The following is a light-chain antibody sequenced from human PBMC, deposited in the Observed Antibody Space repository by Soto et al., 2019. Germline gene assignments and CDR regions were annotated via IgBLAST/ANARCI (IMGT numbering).Light chain of an antibody. J-gene: IGLJ2*01. CDR1: SSNIGAGYD. CDR3: LSFDSSLSGV. Sequence: QSVLTQPPAVSGAPGQRVTISCTGSSSNIGAGYDVHWYQQLPGRAPKLHIYGNTNRPSGVPDRFSGSKSGTSASLAITGLQAEDEADYYGLSFDSSLSGVFGGGTKLTVL. CDR2: GNT. V-gene: IGLV1-40*01.